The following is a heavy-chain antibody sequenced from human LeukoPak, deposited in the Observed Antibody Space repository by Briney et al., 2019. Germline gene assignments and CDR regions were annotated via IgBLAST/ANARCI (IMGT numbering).Heavy chain of an antibody. J-gene: IGHJ4*02. D-gene: IGHD2-15*01. Sequence: GGSLRLSCAVSGFIFNSYAMSWVRQAPGKGLEWTSSISASGGSTYHADFVKGRFTISRDNSKNTVHLQTNSLRADDTALYYCAKSPYGAGDIFDFWGQGTLVTVSS. V-gene: IGHV3-23*01. CDR3: AKSPYGAGDIFDF. CDR2: ISASGGST. CDR1: GFIFNSYA.